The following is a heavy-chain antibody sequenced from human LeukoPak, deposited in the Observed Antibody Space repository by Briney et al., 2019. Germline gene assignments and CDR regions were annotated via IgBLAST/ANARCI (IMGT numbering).Heavy chain of an antibody. Sequence: SVKVSCKASGYTFTSYDINWVRQAPGQGLEWMGRIIPILGTANYAQKFQGRVTITADKSTSTAYMELSSLRSEDTAVYYCARGGAVEMATITVFDYWGQGTLVTVSS. CDR3: ARGGAVEMATITVFDY. CDR2: IIPILGTA. CDR1: GYTFTSYD. J-gene: IGHJ4*02. V-gene: IGHV1-69*04. D-gene: IGHD5-24*01.